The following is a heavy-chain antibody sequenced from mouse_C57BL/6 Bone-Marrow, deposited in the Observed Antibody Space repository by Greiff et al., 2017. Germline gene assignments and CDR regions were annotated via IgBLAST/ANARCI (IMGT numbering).Heavy chain of an antibody. D-gene: IGHD1-1*01. J-gene: IGHJ2*01. CDR1: GFTFSDYY. Sequence: DVQLVESEGGLVQPGSSMKLSCTASGFTFSDYYMAWVRQVPEKGLEWVANINYDGSSTYNLDSLKSRFIISRINAKNILYLQMSSLKSEDTATYYCARGDYYGRVFDYWGQGTTLTVSS. CDR3: ARGDYYGRVFDY. CDR2: INYDGSST. V-gene: IGHV5-16*01.